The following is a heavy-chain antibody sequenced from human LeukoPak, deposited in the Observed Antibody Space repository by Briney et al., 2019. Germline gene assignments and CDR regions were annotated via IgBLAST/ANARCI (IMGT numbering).Heavy chain of an antibody. CDR1: GYTFTSYD. D-gene: IGHD3-9*01. J-gene: IGHJ3*02. V-gene: IGHV1-8*01. CDR2: MDPNSGNT. CDR3: ARGRPYYDILTGYFPDAFEI. Sequence: ASVKVSCKASGYTFTSYDINWVRQATGQGLEWMGWMDPNSGNTGYAQKFQGRVTMTRNTSISTAYMELSSLRSEDTAVYYCARGRPYYDILTGYFPDAFEIWGQGTMVTVSS.